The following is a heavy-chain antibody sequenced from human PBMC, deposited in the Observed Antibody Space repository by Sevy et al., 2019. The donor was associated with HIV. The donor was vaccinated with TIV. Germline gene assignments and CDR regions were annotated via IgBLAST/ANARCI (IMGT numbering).Heavy chain of an antibody. CDR2: ISNSGTTI. D-gene: IGHD4-17*01. Sequence: GGSLRLSCAASGFTFSSYEMNWVRQAPGKGLEWVSYISNSGTTIYYSDSVKGRFTISRGNARNSLYLQMNSLRAEDTAVYYCARDLPPSATTVAHFDYWGQGTLVTASS. CDR1: GFTFSSYE. CDR3: ARDLPPSATTVAHFDY. J-gene: IGHJ4*02. V-gene: IGHV3-48*03.